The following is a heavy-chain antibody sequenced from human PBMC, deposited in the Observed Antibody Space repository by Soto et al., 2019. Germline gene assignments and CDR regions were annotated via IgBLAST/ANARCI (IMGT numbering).Heavy chain of an antibody. CDR2: IKSKNDGGTT. J-gene: IGHJ6*02. D-gene: IGHD3-3*02. Sequence: PGGSLRLSCAASGFTFSNAWMSWVRQAPGKGLEWVGRIKSKNDGGTTDYAALVKGRFTISRDDSKNTLYLQMNILKTEATDVYYCSTRRRDSISYAQCYYYFGMDVWGQGTTVTVSS. CDR1: GFTFSNAW. V-gene: IGHV3-15*01. CDR3: STRRRDSISYAQCYYYFGMDV.